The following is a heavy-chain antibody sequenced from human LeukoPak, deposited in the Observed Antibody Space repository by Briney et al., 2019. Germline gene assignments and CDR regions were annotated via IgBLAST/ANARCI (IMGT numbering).Heavy chain of an antibody. J-gene: IGHJ6*02. CDR2: ISTNGGST. CDR3: AKGLNYYGSGRGDTEDV. V-gene: IGHV3-64*01. CDR1: GFTFSSYA. Sequence: GGSLRLSCAASGFTFSSYAMSWVRQAPGKGLEYVSTISTNGGSTYYANSVKGRFTISRDNSKSTLYLQMGSLRAEDMAVYYCAKGLNYYGSGRGDTEDVWGQGTTVIVSS. D-gene: IGHD3-10*01.